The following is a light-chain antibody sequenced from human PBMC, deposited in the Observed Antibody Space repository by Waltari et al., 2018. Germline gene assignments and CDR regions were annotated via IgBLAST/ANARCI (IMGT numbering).Light chain of an antibody. J-gene: IGKJ4*01. V-gene: IGKV1-13*02. CDR3: QQFDSHPLT. CDR2: DAS. Sequence: AIQLTQSPSSLSASVGDRVTITCRASQGISSALAWYQQKPGKAPKVLIYDASSLEIGVPSRVRGSGSGTEFTLPISSLQPGDFATYYCQQFDSHPLTFGGGTKVEI. CDR1: QGISSA.